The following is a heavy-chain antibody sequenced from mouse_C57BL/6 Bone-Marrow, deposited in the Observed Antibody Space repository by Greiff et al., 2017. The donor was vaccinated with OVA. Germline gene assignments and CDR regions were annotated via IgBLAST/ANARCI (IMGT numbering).Heavy chain of an antibody. J-gene: IGHJ4*01. D-gene: IGHD1-1*01. CDR2: INPSNGGT. CDR3: ARWDYYGRSSLAMDY. V-gene: IGHV1-53*01. Sequence: QVQLQPPGTDLVKPGASVKLSCKASGYTFTSYWMHWVKQRPGQGLEWIGNINPSNGGTNYNEKFKSKATLTLDKSSSTAYMQLSSLTSEDSAVYYCARWDYYGRSSLAMDYWGQGTSVTVSS. CDR1: GYTFTSYW.